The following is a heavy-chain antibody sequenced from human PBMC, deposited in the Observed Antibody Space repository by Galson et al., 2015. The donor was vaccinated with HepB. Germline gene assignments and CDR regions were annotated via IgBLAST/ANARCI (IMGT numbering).Heavy chain of an antibody. CDR1: GFSFNTHW. D-gene: IGHD5/OR15-5a*01. J-gene: IGHJ4*02. CDR2: TSPDGSET. V-gene: IGHV3-74*01. Sequence: SLRLSCAASGFSFNTHWMYWVHQGPGKVLVWVGSTSPDGSETYYADSAKGRFTISRDNAENTLYLQMNSLRAEDTAVYYCSRGGVCAFDSWGQGALVTVSS. CDR3: SRGGVCAFDS.